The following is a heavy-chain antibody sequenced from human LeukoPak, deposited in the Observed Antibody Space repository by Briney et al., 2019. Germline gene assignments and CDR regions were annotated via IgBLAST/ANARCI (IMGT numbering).Heavy chain of an antibody. V-gene: IGHV3-7*01. CDR3: AGKLRGTGYPDF. CDR1: GFIFSNFG. Sequence: GGSLRLSCAAAGFIFSNFGMNWVRQTPGKGLEWVANIKKDGTEKNHADSVKGRFTISRDNAKNLLFLQMDNLRVEDTAVYYCAGKLRGTGYPDFWGQGTLLTVSS. CDR2: IKKDGTEK. J-gene: IGHJ4*02. D-gene: IGHD3-9*01.